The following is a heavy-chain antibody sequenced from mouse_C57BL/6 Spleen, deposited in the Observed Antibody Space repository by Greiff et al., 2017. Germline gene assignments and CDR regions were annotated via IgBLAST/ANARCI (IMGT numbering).Heavy chain of an antibody. CDR3: TEWDGYYVFDY. Sequence: EVQLQESGGGLVQPGGSMKLSCVASGFTFSNYWMNWVRQSPEKGLEWVAQIRLKSDNYATHYAESVKGMFTISRDDSKSRVYLQMNNLRAEDTGIYYCTEWDGYYVFDYWGQGTTLTVSS. CDR2: IRLKSDNYAT. D-gene: IGHD2-3*01. CDR1: GFTFSNYW. J-gene: IGHJ2*01. V-gene: IGHV6-3*01.